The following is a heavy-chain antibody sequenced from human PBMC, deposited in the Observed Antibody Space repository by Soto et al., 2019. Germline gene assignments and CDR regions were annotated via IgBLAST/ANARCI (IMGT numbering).Heavy chain of an antibody. Sequence: PXGSLRRSGAASGXIFSGSSLHWVRQASGKGLELVGRIRSKANSYATAYGASMKGRFTISRDYSKSTTYLQMNGLKTDDTDVYYCARNDGWDTTMINSWGYWGPGAGHRLL. CDR2: IRSKANSYAT. CDR1: GXIFSGSS. CDR3: ARNDGWDTTMINSWGY. V-gene: IGHV3-73*01. D-gene: IGHD5-18*01. J-gene: IGHJ4*02.